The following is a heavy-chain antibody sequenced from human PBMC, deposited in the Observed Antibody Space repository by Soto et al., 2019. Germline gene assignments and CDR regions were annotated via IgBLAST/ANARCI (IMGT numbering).Heavy chain of an antibody. CDR1: GDSIDRINYY. J-gene: IGHJ4*02. CDR2: TYYNGNA. V-gene: IGHV4-39*01. Sequence: SETLSLTCNVSGDSIDRINYYWDLLRQPPGKGLEWIGTTYYNGNAYYNPSLKSRVSMSVDTSNNQFSLKLVSVTAADTAVYYCARHFVEVVIKGRGEWGQGTLVSV. CDR3: ARHFVEVVIKGRGE. D-gene: IGHD3-10*01.